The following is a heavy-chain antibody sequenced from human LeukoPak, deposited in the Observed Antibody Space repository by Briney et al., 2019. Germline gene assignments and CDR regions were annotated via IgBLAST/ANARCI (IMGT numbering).Heavy chain of an antibody. CDR1: GGSISNFY. D-gene: IGHD6-13*01. CDR3: ARSSVLAAAATPSWFDP. V-gene: IGHV4-4*07. CDR2: ISTSGNT. J-gene: IGHJ5*02. Sequence: SETLSLTCTVSGGSISNFYWSWIRQPAGKGLEWIGRISTSGNTDYNPYLKSRITISVDTSKNQFFLNLSSVTAADTAVYCCARSSVLAAAATPSWFDPWGQGTLVTVSS.